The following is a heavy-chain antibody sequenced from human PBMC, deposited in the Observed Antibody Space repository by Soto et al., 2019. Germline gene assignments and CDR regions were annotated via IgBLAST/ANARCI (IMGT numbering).Heavy chain of an antibody. CDR2: IIPIFGTA. CDR1: GGTFSSYA. J-gene: IGHJ4*02. CDR3: AREIWFGELSSYFDY. D-gene: IGHD3-10*01. Sequence: QVQLVQSGAEVKKPGSSVKVSCKASGGTFSSYAISWVRQAPGQGLEWMGGIIPIFGTANYAQKFQGRVTITADESTSKAYMELSSLRSEDTAVYYCAREIWFGELSSYFDYWGQGTLVTVSS. V-gene: IGHV1-69*01.